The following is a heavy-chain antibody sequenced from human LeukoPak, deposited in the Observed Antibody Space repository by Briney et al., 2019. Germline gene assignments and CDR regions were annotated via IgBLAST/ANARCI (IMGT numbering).Heavy chain of an antibody. V-gene: IGHV1-3*01. CDR1: GYTFTSYA. Sequence: ASVKVSCKASGYTFTSYAMHWVRQAPGQRLEWMGWINAGNGNTKYSQKFQGRVTITRDTSASTAYMELSSLRSEDAAVYYCAREGNSDRYNWFDPWGQGTLVTVSS. J-gene: IGHJ5*02. CDR2: INAGNGNT. CDR3: AREGNSDRYNWFDP.